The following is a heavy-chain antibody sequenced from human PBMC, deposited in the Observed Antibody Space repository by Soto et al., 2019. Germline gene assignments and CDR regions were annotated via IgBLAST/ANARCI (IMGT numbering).Heavy chain of an antibody. CDR3: ARHVDTAMVTYYGMDV. Sequence: GESLKISCKGSGYSFTSYWISWVRQMPGKGLELRGRIDPSDSYTNYSRSFQGHVTISADKSISTAYLQWSSLKASDTAMYYCARHVDTAMVTYYGMDVWGQGTTVTVSS. CDR1: GYSFTSYW. D-gene: IGHD5-18*01. J-gene: IGHJ6*02. CDR2: IDPSDSYT. V-gene: IGHV5-10-1*01.